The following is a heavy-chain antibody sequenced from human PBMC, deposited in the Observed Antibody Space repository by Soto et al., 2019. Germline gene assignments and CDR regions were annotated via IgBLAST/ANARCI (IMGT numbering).Heavy chain of an antibody. J-gene: IGHJ5*02. CDR2: IYYSGST. CDR3: AREFGYSSGWYSYGYNWFDP. CDR1: GGSINSYY. D-gene: IGHD6-19*01. V-gene: IGHV4-59*01. Sequence: PSETLSLTCTVSGGSINSYYWSWIRQPPGKGLEWIGYIYYSGSTNYNPSLKSRVTISVDTSKNQFSLKLSSVTAADTAVYYCAREFGYSSGWYSYGYNWFDPWGQGTLVTVSS.